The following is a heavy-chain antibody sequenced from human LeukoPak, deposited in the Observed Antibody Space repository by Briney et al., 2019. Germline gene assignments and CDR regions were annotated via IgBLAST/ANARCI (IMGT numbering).Heavy chain of an antibody. Sequence: GGSLRLSCAASGFTFSSYGMHWVRQAPGKGLEWVAVIWYDGSNKYYADSVKGRFTISRDNSKNTLYLQMNSLRAEDTAVYYCAKDTSGIGLNWFDPWGQGTLVTVSS. J-gene: IGHJ5*02. D-gene: IGHD3-10*01. V-gene: IGHV3-33*06. CDR3: AKDTSGIGLNWFDP. CDR2: IWYDGSNK. CDR1: GFTFSSYG.